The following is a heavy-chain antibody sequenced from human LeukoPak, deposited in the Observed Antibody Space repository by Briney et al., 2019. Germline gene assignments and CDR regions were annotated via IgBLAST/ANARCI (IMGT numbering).Heavy chain of an antibody. V-gene: IGHV1-24*01. J-gene: IGHJ4*02. CDR2: FYPEDGET. D-gene: IGHD3/OR15-3a*01. Sequence: ASVKVSCKVSGYTLTELSMHWVRQAPGKGLEWMGGFYPEDGETIYAQKFQGRVTMTEDTSTDTAYMELSSLRSEDTAVYYCATAVADWLSLSHYYFDYWGQGTLVTVSS. CDR3: ATAVADWLSLSHYYFDY. CDR1: GYTLTELS.